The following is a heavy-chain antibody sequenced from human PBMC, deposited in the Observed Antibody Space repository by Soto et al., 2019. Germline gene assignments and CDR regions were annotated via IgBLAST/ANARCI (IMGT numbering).Heavy chain of an antibody. V-gene: IGHV4-30-2*01. J-gene: IGHJ4*02. CDR1: GGSISSGGYS. CDR2: IYHSGST. Sequence: QLQLHESGSGLVKPSQTLSLTCAVSGGSISSGGYSWSWIRQPPGKGLEWIGYIYHSGSTYYNPSLKSRVTISVDRSKNQFSLTLSSVTAADTAVYYCAAGGGLPRYYWGQGTLVTVSS. D-gene: IGHD5-12*01. CDR3: AAGGGLPRYY.